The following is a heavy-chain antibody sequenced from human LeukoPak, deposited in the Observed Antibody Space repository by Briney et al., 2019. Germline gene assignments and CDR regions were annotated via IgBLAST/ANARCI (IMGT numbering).Heavy chain of an antibody. CDR2: IYPGDSDT. CDR1: GYSFTSYW. V-gene: IGHV5-51*01. Sequence: GESLKTSCKGSGYSFTSYWIGWVRQMPGKGLEWMGIIYPGDSDTRYSPSFQGQVTISADKSISTAYLQWSSLKASDTAMYYCARCPRGYSGYVPPDDYWGQGTLVTVSS. J-gene: IGHJ4*02. D-gene: IGHD5-12*01. CDR3: ARCPRGYSGYVPPDDY.